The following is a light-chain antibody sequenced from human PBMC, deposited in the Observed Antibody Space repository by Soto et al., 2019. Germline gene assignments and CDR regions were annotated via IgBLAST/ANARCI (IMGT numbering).Light chain of an antibody. V-gene: IGKV3-20*01. CDR3: QQYGSAPFT. CDR2: GAS. CDR1: QSVSSSY. Sequence: EIVLTQSPGTLSLSPGERATLSCRASQSVSSSYLACYQQKPGQAPMRLIYGASSRATGIPDRFSGSGSGTDFTLTISRLEPEDFAVYYCQQYGSAPFTFGPGTKVDIK. J-gene: IGKJ3*01.